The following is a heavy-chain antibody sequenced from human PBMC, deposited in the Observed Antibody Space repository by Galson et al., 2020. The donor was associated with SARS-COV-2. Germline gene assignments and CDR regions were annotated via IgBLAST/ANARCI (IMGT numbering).Heavy chain of an antibody. J-gene: IGHJ4*02. CDR1: GFTFSSYA. CDR2: ISYDGSNK. V-gene: IGHV3-30*04. CDR3: ASEGIAVAGTIFDY. D-gene: IGHD6-19*01. Sequence: GESLKISCAASGFTFSSYAMHWVRQAPGKGLEWVAVISYDGSNKYYADSVKGRFTISRDNSKNTLYLQMNSLRAEDTAVYYYASEGIAVAGTIFDYWGQGTLVTVSS.